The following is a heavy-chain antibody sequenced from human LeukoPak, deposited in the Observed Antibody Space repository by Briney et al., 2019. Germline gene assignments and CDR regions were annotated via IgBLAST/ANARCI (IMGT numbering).Heavy chain of an antibody. V-gene: IGHV4-59*01. CDR2: IYYSGST. CDR3: ARIYCSSTSCYNYYYMDV. J-gene: IGHJ6*03. CDR1: GGSISSYY. Sequence: SETLSLTCTVTGGSISSYYWSWIRQPPGKGLEWIGYIYYSGSTNYSPSLKSRVTISVDTSKNQFSLKLSSVTAADTAVYYCARIYCSSTSCYNYYYMDVWGKGTTVTVSS. D-gene: IGHD2-2*02.